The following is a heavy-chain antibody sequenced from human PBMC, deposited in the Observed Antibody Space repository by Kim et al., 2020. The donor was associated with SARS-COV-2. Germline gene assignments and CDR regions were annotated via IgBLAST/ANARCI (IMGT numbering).Heavy chain of an antibody. CDR3: ARTSRDYGSYFAY. Sequence: YSQKFQGRVTIARETSASTAYMGLSSLRSEDTAMYYCARTSRDYGSYFAYWGQGTLVTVSS. V-gene: IGHV1-3*01. D-gene: IGHD4-17*01. J-gene: IGHJ4*02.